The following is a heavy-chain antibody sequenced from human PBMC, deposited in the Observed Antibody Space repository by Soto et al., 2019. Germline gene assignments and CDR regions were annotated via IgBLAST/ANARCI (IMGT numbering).Heavy chain of an antibody. D-gene: IGHD3-10*01. CDR3: ARVNYGSGSYYGPASFDY. Sequence: SETLSLTCTVSGGSISSSSYYWGWIRQPPGKGLEWIGSIYYSGSTNYNPSLKSRVTISVDTSKNQFSLKLSSVTAADTAVYYCARVNYGSGSYYGPASFDYWGQGTLVTVSS. J-gene: IGHJ4*02. CDR1: GGSISSSSYY. CDR2: IYYSGST. V-gene: IGHV4-39*07.